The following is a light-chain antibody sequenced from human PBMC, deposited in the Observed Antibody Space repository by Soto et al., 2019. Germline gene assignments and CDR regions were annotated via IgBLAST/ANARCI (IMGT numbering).Light chain of an antibody. CDR3: TSYTTSTTWV. V-gene: IGLV2-14*01. CDR2: QVS. J-gene: IGLJ3*02. Sequence: QSALTQPASVSGSPGQAITISCTGTSSDVGGYNYVSWHQQHPGKAPDLVISQVSNQPSGVSNRFSGSKSANTASLTISGLQAEDEADYYCTSYTTSTTWVFGGGTKLTVL. CDR1: SSDVGGYNY.